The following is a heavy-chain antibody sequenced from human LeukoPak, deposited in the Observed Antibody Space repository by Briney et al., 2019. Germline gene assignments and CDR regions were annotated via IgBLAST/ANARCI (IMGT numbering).Heavy chain of an antibody. CDR2: IKKDGSEK. V-gene: IGHV3-7*01. J-gene: IGHJ3*02. CDR3: ARQETSSYNGAFDI. CDR1: GLTFNSYW. D-gene: IGHD1-26*01. Sequence: QTGGSLRLSCAASGLTFNSYWMSWVRQAPGKGLEWVANIKKDGSEKYQVDSVKGRFTISRDNAKNSLYLQMNSLRADDTAVYYCARQETSSYNGAFDIWGQGTMVTVSS.